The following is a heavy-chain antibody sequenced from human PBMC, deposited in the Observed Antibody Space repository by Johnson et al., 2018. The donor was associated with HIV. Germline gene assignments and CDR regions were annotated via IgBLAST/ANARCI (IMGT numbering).Heavy chain of an antibody. J-gene: IGHJ3*02. V-gene: IGHV3-66*01. Sequence: VQLVESGGGLVQPGGSLRLSCAASGLTVSSNYMSWVRQAPGKGLEWVSVIFSGGSTYYADSVNGRFTISRDNSKNTLYLQMNSLRAEDTAVYYCSVDAFDIWGQGTMVTVSS. CDR1: GLTVSSNY. CDR2: IFSGGST. CDR3: SVDAFDI.